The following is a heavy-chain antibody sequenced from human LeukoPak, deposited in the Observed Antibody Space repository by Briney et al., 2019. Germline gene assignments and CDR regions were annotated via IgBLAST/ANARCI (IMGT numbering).Heavy chain of an antibody. D-gene: IGHD2-15*01. CDR3: ARVGCSGGRCPGYGMDV. CDR2: ISSSSSYI. V-gene: IGHV3-21*01. J-gene: IGHJ6*02. Sequence: GGSLRLSCAASGFTFSSYSMNWVRQAPGKGLDWVLSISSSSSYIYYADSVKGRFTISRDNAKNSLYLQMNSLRVEDTAVYYCARVGCSGGRCPGYGMDVWGQGTTVTVSS. CDR1: GFTFSSYS.